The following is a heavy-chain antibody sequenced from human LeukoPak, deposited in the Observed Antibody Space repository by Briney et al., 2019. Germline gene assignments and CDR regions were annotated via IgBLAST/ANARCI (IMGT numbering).Heavy chain of an antibody. D-gene: IGHD6-19*01. Sequence: SETLSLTCTVSGGSISSYYWSWIRQPAGKGLEWIGRIYTSGSTNYNPSLKSRVTMSVDTSKNQFSLKLSSVTAADTAVYYCARDRSSGWYRYYFDYWGQGTLVIVSS. CDR2: IYTSGST. CDR3: ARDRSSGWYRYYFDY. CDR1: GGSISSYY. J-gene: IGHJ4*02. V-gene: IGHV4-4*07.